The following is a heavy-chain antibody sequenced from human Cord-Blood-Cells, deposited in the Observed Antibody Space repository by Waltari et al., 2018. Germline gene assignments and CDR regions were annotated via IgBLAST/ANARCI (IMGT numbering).Heavy chain of an antibody. Sequence: QVQLVESGGGVVQPGRSLSLSCAASGFTFTSYGMHWVRQAPGKGLEWVAVISYDGSNKYYADSVKGRFTISRDNSKNTLYLQMNSLRAEDTAVYYCAKGGELDYWGQGTLVTVSS. V-gene: IGHV3-30*18. D-gene: IGHD3-10*01. CDR1: GFTFTSYG. CDR2: ISYDGSNK. CDR3: AKGGELDY. J-gene: IGHJ4*02.